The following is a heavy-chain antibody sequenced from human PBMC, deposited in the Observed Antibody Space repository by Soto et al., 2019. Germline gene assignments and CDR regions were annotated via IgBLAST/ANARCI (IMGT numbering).Heavy chain of an antibody. D-gene: IGHD3-22*01. V-gene: IGHV3-11*01. CDR2: ITSSGSTI. J-gene: IGHJ4*02. CDR1: GFTFSDYY. Sequence: QVQLVESGGGLVKPGGSLRLSCAASGFTFSDYYMSWIRQAPGKGLEWVSYITSSGSTIYYADSVKGRFTISRDNPKNSLYLQMNSLRAEDTAVYYCARELYYYDTSGYYYGGTFDQWGQGTLVTVSS. CDR3: ARELYYYDTSGYYYGGTFDQ.